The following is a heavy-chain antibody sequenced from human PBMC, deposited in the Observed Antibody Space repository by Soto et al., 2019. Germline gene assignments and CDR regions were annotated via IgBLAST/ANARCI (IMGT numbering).Heavy chain of an antibody. Sequence: PGGSLRLSCADSGLSFSSYGMHWVRQAPGKGLEWVAVIWYDGSNKYYADSVKGRFTISRDDSKSIAYLQMNSLKTEDTAVYYCTRVEQWLGRVTFDYWGQGTLVTVSS. CDR2: IWYDGSNK. D-gene: IGHD6-19*01. J-gene: IGHJ4*02. CDR3: TRVEQWLGRVTFDY. CDR1: GLSFSSYG. V-gene: IGHV3-33*08.